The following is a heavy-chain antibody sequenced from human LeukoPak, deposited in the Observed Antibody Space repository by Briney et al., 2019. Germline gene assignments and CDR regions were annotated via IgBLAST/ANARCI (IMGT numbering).Heavy chain of an antibody. CDR1: GGSISSYY. J-gene: IGHJ4*02. CDR2: IYYSGST. D-gene: IGHD6-19*01. V-gene: IGHV4-59*01. Sequence: SETLSLTCTVSGGSISSYYWSWIRQPPGKGLEWIGYIYYSGSTNYNPFLKSRVTISVDTSKNQFSLKLSSVTAADTAVYYCARGLSYSSGWYQYYYFDYWGQGTLVTVSS. CDR3: ARGLSYSSGWYQYYYFDY.